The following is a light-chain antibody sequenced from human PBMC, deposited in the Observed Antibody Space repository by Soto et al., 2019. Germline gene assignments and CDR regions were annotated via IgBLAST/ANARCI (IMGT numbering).Light chain of an antibody. Sequence: DVRMTQSPSSVSASVGDRVTISCRASQGIMNWLAWYQQKPGKAPNLLIYAASDLHSEVPLRFSARGFGTDFTLTISKLQPEDSGTYYCQQAKISPITFGQGTRLEI. V-gene: IGKV1D-12*01. CDR3: QQAKISPIT. J-gene: IGKJ5*01. CDR1: QGIMNW. CDR2: AAS.